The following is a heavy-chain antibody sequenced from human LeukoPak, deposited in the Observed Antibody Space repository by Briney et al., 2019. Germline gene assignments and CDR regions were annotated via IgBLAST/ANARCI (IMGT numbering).Heavy chain of an antibody. J-gene: IGHJ3*02. CDR1: GYTFTSYD. V-gene: IGHV1-8*01. D-gene: IGHD3-22*01. CDR3: AVNYYDSSTRVAFDI. CDR2: MNPNSGNT. Sequence: ASVKVSCKASGYTFTSYDINWVRQATGQGLEWMGWMNPNSGNTGYAQKFQGRVTMTRNTSISTAYMELSSLRSEDTAVYCCAVNYYDSSTRVAFDIWGQGTMVTVSS.